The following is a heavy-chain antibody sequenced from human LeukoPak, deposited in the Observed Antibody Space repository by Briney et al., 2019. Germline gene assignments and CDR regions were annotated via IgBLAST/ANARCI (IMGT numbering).Heavy chain of an antibody. Sequence: QTGGSLRLSCTGSGFTFKSYAMTWVRQAPGKGLECVSALSGSALSAYYAASVKGRFTISRDNSKNTLYLQLNSLRAEDTAVYYCAKAYHDSGCLIDYWGQGTLVTVSS. CDR1: GFTFKSYA. CDR3: AKAYHDSGCLIDY. CDR2: LSGSALSA. V-gene: IGHV3-23*01. D-gene: IGHD6-19*01. J-gene: IGHJ4*02.